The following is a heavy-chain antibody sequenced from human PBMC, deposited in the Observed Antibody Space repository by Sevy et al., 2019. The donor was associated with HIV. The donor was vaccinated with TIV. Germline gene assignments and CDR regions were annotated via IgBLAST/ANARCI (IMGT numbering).Heavy chain of an antibody. CDR3: ARDVEGDTSGNYGNWFDP. CDR2: ISSTSGFI. J-gene: IGHJ5*02. CDR1: GFTFSSSS. Sequence: GGSLRLSCAASGFTFSSSSMNWVRQAPGKGLEWVSSISSTSGFIYDADSVKGRFTISRDNAKNSLYLQLNSLRAEDTAVYYCARDVEGDTSGNYGNWFDPRGLGTLVTVSS. D-gene: IGHD3-22*01. V-gene: IGHV3-21*01.